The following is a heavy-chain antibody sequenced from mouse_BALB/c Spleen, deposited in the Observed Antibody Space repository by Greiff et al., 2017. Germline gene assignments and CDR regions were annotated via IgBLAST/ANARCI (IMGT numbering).Heavy chain of an antibody. V-gene: IGHV5-6*02. CDR2: ISSGGSYT. CDR1: GSTFSSYG. CDR3: ARRGYGSSYGMDY. J-gene: IGHJ4*01. D-gene: IGHD1-1*01. Sequence: EVKLVESGGDLLKPGGSLKLSCAASGSTFSSYGMSWVRQTPDKRLEWVATISSGGSYTYYPDSVKGRFTISRDNAKNTLYLQMSSLKSEDTAMYYCARRGYGSSYGMDYWGQGTSVTVSS.